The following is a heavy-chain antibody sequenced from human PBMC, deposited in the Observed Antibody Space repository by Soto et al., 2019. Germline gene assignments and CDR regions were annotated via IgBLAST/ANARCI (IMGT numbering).Heavy chain of an antibody. CDR1: GYTFIRYY. Sequence: QVQLVQSGAEVKKPGASVKVSCKASGYTFIRYYIHWVRQAPGQGLEWMAIINPNDGSTNYAQKFRGRVTVTSDTSTTTVSMELNSLGSDDTAVYFCARSLLQGDFWGQGTLVTVSS. D-gene: IGHD2-21*01. CDR3: ARSLLQGDF. J-gene: IGHJ4*02. V-gene: IGHV1-46*01. CDR2: INPNDGST.